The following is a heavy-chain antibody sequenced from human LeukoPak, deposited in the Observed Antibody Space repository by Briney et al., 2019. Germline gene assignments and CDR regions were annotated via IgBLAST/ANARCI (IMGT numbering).Heavy chain of an antibody. V-gene: IGHV3-33*01. Sequence: PGRSLRLSCAASGFTFSSYGMHWVRQAPGKGLEWVAVIWYDGSSKYYADSVKGRFTISRDNSKNTLYLQMNSLRAEDTAVYYCASPSSGYYGWGQGTLVTVSS. J-gene: IGHJ4*02. CDR3: ASPSSGYYG. CDR2: IWYDGSSK. CDR1: GFTFSSYG. D-gene: IGHD3-22*01.